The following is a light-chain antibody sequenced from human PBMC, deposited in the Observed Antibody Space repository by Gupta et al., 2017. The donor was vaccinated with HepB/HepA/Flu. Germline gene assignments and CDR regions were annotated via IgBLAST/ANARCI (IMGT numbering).Light chain of an antibody. CDR3: SSYTSSSTLVV. CDR2: DVS. Sequence: QSALTQPASVSVSPAQSITISCTGTSSDVGGYNYVSWYQQHPGKAPKLMIYDVSNRPSVVSNRFSGSKSGNTASLTISGLQAEEEADYYCSSYTSSSTLVVFGGGTKLTVL. J-gene: IGLJ2*01. CDR1: SSDVGGYNY. V-gene: IGLV2-14*01.